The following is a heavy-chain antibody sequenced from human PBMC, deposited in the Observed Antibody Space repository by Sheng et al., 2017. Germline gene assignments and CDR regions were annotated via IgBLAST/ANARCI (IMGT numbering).Heavy chain of an antibody. CDR3: ARGLRSYTVTTRRNWFDP. Sequence: QVQLQQWGAGLLKPSETLSLTCAVYGGSFSGYYWSWIRQPPGKGLEWIGEINHSGSTNYNPSLKSRVTISVDTSKNQFSLKLSSVTAADTAVYYCARGLRSYTVTTRRNWFDPWGQGTLVTVSS. V-gene: IGHV4-34*01. D-gene: IGHD4-17*01. J-gene: IGHJ5*02. CDR1: GGSFSGYY. CDR2: INHSGST.